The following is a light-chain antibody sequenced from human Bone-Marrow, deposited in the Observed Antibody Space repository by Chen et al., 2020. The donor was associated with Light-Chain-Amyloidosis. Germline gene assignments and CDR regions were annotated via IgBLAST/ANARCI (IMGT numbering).Light chain of an antibody. CDR3: QSADSSGTYEVI. J-gene: IGLJ2*01. Sequence: SYELTQPPSVSVSPGQTARLTCSGDDLPTKYAYWYQQKPGQAPVLVIHRDTERPSGISERFSGSSSWTTATLTTSGVQAEDEADYHCQSADSSGTYEVIFGGGTKLSVL. CDR1: DLPTKY. CDR2: RDT. V-gene: IGLV3-25*03.